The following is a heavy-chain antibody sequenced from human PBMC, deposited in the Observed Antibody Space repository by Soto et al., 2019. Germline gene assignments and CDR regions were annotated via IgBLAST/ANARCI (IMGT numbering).Heavy chain of an antibody. CDR2: IYYSGST. D-gene: IGHD3-3*01. V-gene: IGHV4-31*03. CDR1: GGSISSGGYY. CDR3: ARDKGYDFWSGYPYSYYYMDV. J-gene: IGHJ6*03. Sequence: SETLSVTCTVSGGSISSGGYYWSWIRQHPGKGLEWIGYIYYSGSTYYNPSLKSRVTISVDTSKNQFSLKLSSVTAADTAVYYCARDKGYDFWSGYPYSYYYMDVWGKGTTVTVSS.